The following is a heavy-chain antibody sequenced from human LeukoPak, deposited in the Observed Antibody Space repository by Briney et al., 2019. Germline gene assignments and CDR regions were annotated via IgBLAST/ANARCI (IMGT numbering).Heavy chain of an antibody. CDR1: GGSISSSSYY. D-gene: IGHD3-22*01. J-gene: IGHJ4*02. V-gene: IGHV4-39*01. CDR2: IYYSGTT. Sequence: SETLSLTCTVSGGSISSSSYYWGWIRQPPGKGLEWIGSIYYSGTTYYNPSLKSRVTISVDTSKNQFSLKLSSVTAADTAVYYCARVWYYYGSSGHYYPYYFDYWGQGTLVTVSS. CDR3: ARVWYYYGSSGHYYPYYFDY.